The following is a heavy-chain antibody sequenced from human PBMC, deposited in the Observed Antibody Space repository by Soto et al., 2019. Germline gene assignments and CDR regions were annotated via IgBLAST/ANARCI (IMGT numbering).Heavy chain of an antibody. V-gene: IGHV3-30*18. D-gene: IGHD3-22*01. CDR2: ISYDGSNK. CDR3: AKPYYYDSSGYYYGSAYYYYGMDV. Sequence: GGSLRLSCAASGFTFSSYGMHWVRQAPGKGLEWVAVISYDGSNKYYADSVKGRFTISRDNSKNTLYLQMNSLRAEDTAVYYCAKPYYYDSSGYYYGSAYYYYGMDVWGQGTTVTVSS. CDR1: GFTFSSYG. J-gene: IGHJ6*02.